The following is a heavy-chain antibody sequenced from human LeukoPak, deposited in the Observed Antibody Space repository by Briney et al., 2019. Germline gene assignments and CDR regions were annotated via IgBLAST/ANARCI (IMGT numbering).Heavy chain of an antibody. V-gene: IGHV3-23*01. J-gene: IGHJ4*02. Sequence: GGSLRLSCAASGFTFSRYAMSWVRQAPGKGLEWDSTINDNGGGSYSADSVRGRFTISRDNSKNTLSLQMNSLRAEDTAVYYCAKGHTAGALYYFDYWGQGTLVTVSS. CDR2: INDNGGGS. CDR1: GFTFSRYA. D-gene: IGHD2-21*02. CDR3: AKGHTAGALYYFDY.